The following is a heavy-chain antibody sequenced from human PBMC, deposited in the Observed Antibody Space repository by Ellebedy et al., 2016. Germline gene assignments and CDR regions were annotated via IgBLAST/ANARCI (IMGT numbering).Heavy chain of an antibody. D-gene: IGHD3-3*01. Sequence: SETLSLTXIVSGDSINAGTYYWSWIRQPAGKGLEWIGRIYTSGSPIYNPSLKSRVTMSIDTSNNHFSLEVNSVTAADTAVYYCASLTIPGGSDFWGQGTPVTVSS. CDR2: IYTSGSP. J-gene: IGHJ4*02. CDR3: ASLTIPGGSDF. CDR1: GDSINAGTYY. V-gene: IGHV4-61*02.